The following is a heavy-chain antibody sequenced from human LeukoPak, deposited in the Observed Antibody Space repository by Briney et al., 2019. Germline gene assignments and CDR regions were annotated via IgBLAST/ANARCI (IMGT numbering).Heavy chain of an antibody. V-gene: IGHV3-21*01. Sequence: GGSLRLSCAASGFTFSSYSMNWVRQAPGKGLEWVSSISSSGSYIYYADSVKGRFTISRDNAKNSLYLQMNSLRAEDTAVYYCATSSGWYGWAFDYWGQGTLVTVSS. CDR3: ATSSGWYGWAFDY. CDR1: GFTFSSYS. CDR2: ISSSGSYI. J-gene: IGHJ4*02. D-gene: IGHD6-19*01.